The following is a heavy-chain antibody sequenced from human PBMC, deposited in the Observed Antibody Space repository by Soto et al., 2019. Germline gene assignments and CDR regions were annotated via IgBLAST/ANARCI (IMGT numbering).Heavy chain of an antibody. J-gene: IGHJ6*02. Sequence: QVHLVQSGAEVKKPGASVKVSCKASGYTFTGNYIHWVRQAPGQGLEWMGWVNPDNGGTTSAQKFQGRVTMTRDTSVTTAYTELTRLTSDDTAGYDCATDPRSPSGWLGFWEYGMDVWGQGTTVTVSS. D-gene: IGHD3-3*01. CDR1: GYTFTGNY. V-gene: IGHV1-2*02. CDR2: VNPDNGGT. CDR3: ATDPRSPSGWLGFWEYGMDV.